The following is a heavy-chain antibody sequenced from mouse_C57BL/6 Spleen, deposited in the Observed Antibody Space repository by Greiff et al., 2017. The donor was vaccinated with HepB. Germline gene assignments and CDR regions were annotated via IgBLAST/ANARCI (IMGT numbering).Heavy chain of an antibody. J-gene: IGHJ3*01. V-gene: IGHV1-26*01. Sequence: VQLQQSGPELVKPGASVKISCKASGYTFTDYYMNWVKQSHGKSLEWIGDINPNNGGTSYNQKFKGKATLTVDKSSSTAYMELRSLTSEDSAVYYCASHFPWFAYWGQGTLVTVSA. CDR1: GYTFTDYY. CDR3: ASHFPWFAY. CDR2: INPNNGGT.